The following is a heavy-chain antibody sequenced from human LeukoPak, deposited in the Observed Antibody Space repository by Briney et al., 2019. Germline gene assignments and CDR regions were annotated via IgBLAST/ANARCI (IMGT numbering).Heavy chain of an antibody. CDR2: ISSNGGST. D-gene: IGHD3-10*01. CDR3: VKDSSSGSYFDY. J-gene: IGHJ4*02. Sequence: PGRSLRLSCSASGFTFSRYAMHWVRQAPGNGLEYVSAISSNGGSTYYADSVKGRFTISRDNSRNTLHLQMSSLRVEDTAVYYCVKDSSSGSYFDYWGQGTLVTVSS. V-gene: IGHV3-64D*06. CDR1: GFTFSRYA.